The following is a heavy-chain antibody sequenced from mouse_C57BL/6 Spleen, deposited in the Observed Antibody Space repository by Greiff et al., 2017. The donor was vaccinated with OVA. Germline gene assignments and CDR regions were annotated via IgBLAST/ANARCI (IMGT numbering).Heavy chain of an antibody. V-gene: IGHV1-81*01. CDR3: SRKTTTVDYYAMDY. D-gene: IGHD1-1*01. CDR2: IYPRSGNT. J-gene: IGHJ4*01. CDR1: GYTFTSYG. Sequence: QVQLQQSGAELARPGASVKLSCKASGYTFTSYGISWVKQRTGQGLEWIGEIYPRSGNTYYNEKFKGKATLTADKSSSTAYMELRSLTSEDSAVYFCSRKTTTVDYYAMDYWGQGTSVTVSS.